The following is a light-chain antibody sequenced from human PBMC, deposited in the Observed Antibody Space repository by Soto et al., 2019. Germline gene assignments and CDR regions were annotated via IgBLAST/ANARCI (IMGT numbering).Light chain of an antibody. Sequence: DIPVTQSPSTLSASVGDRVIIACRASQTADQWVAWYQQKPGKAPNVLIYDASRLESGVPSRFSGSGSGTLFTLTISNLQPDDFATYYCQQYNDSPYTFGQGTKVEI. J-gene: IGKJ2*01. V-gene: IGKV1-5*01. CDR1: QTADQW. CDR2: DAS. CDR3: QQYNDSPYT.